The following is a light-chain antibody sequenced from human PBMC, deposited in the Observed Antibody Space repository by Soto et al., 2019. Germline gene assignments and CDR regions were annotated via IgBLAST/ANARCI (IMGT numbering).Light chain of an antibody. CDR3: QQYNEWPLT. Sequence: EIVMTQSPATLSVSPGERASLSCRASQSVSTDLAWYQQKPAQAPRLLIYGASTRATGIPARFSGGGSGTEFTLTISRLQSADFAVYYCQQYNEWPLTFGGGTKVEIK. J-gene: IGKJ4*01. V-gene: IGKV3-15*01. CDR2: GAS. CDR1: QSVSTD.